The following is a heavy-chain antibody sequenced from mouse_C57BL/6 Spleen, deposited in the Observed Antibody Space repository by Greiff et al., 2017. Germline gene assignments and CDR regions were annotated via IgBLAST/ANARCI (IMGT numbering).Heavy chain of an antibody. D-gene: IGHD1-1*01. CDR1: GYTFTSYD. CDR2: IYPRDGST. Sequence: VMLVESGPELVKPGASVKLSCKASGYTFTSYDINWVKQRPGQGLEWIGWIYPRDGSTKYNEKFKGKATLTVDTSSSTAYMELHSLTSEDSAVYFCAREDVITTVVAHFDYWGQGTTLTVSS. CDR3: AREDVITTVVAHFDY. V-gene: IGHV1-85*01. J-gene: IGHJ2*01.